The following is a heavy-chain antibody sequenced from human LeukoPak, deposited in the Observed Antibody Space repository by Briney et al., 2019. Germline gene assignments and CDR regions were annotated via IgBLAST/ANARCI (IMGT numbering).Heavy chain of an antibody. J-gene: IGHJ3*02. CDR3: AKLEEAGSYYYDSSGYYSDAFDI. CDR1: GFTFDDYA. CDR2: ISWNSGSI. V-gene: IGHV3-9*01. D-gene: IGHD3-22*01. Sequence: GGSLRLSCAASGFTFDDYAMHWVRQAPGKGLEWVSGISWNSGSIGYADSVKGRFTISRDNAKNSLYLQMNSLRAEDTALYYCAKLEEAGSYYYDSSGYYSDAFDIWGQGTMVTVSS.